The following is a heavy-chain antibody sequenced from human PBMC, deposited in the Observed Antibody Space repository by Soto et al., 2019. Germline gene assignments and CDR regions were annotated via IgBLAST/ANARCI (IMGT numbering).Heavy chain of an antibody. D-gene: IGHD1-20*01. J-gene: IGHJ4*02. CDR3: ASWGSQYNWNVFDY. Sequence: QVQLQESGPGLVKPSQTLSLTCTVSGGSISSGGYYWSWIRQHPGKGLEWIGYIYYSGSTYYNPSDKSRFTISVDTSKNQFSLKLSSVTAADTAVYYCASWGSQYNWNVFDYWGQGTQVTVSS. CDR1: GGSISSGGYY. CDR2: IYYSGST. V-gene: IGHV4-31*03.